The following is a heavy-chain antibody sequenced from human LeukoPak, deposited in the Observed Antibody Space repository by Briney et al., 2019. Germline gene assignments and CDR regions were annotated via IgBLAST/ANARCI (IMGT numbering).Heavy chain of an antibody. CDR2: ISYDERGK. D-gene: IGHD5-24*01. J-gene: IGHJ4*02. CDR3: ARDGMAVFDH. CDR1: GFTFSTFA. V-gene: IGHV3-30*04. Sequence: GSLRLSCAASGFTFSTFALHWVRQAPGKGLEWVAAISYDERGKYYADSMKGRFTISRDNSKNTLYLQMNSLTTEDTAVYYCARDGMAVFDHWGQGALVTVSS.